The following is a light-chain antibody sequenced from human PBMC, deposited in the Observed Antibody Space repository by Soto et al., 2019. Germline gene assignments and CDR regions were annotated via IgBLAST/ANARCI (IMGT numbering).Light chain of an antibody. V-gene: IGKV3-20*01. CDR3: QQYGSIPWT. CDR2: DAS. Sequence: EIVLTQSPATLSLSPGERATLSCRASESVVSNYLAWYQHKPGQAPRLLIYDASSRATGIPDRFSGSGSGTDFTLTISRLEPEDFAVYYCQQYGSIPWTFGQGTKVDIK. J-gene: IGKJ1*01. CDR1: ESVVSNY.